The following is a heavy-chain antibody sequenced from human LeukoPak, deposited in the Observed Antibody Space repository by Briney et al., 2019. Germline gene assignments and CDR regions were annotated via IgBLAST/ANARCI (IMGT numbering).Heavy chain of an antibody. CDR1: GGSISSYY. CDR3: ARGFRGVIGYMVY. CDR2: IYYSGST. Sequence: SETLSLTCTVSGGSISSYYWSWIRQPPGKGLEWIGYIYYSGSTNYNPSLKSRVTISVDTSKNQFSLKLSSVTAADTAVYYCARGFRGVIGYMVYWGQGTLVTVSS. V-gene: IGHV4-59*01. J-gene: IGHJ4*02. D-gene: IGHD3-10*01.